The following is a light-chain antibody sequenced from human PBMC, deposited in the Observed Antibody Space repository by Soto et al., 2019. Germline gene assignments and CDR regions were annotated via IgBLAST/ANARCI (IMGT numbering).Light chain of an antibody. CDR2: EVS. Sequence: QSALTQPRSVSGSPGQSVTISCTGTSSDVGGYNYVSWYQQHPGKAPKLMIYEVSNRPSGVSNRFSGSKSGNTASLTISGLQAEDEADYYCSSYTSSSTGYVFGTGTKLTVL. V-gene: IGLV2-14*01. CDR1: SSDVGGYNY. J-gene: IGLJ1*01. CDR3: SSYTSSSTGYV.